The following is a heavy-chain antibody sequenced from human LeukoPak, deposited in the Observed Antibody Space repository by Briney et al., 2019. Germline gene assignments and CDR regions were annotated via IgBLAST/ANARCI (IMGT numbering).Heavy chain of an antibody. CDR3: ARDRTAAHYSDY. J-gene: IGHJ4*02. CDR2: IWSDGSKK. CDR1: GFTFSTFG. Sequence: GGSLRLSCAASGFTFSTFGMHWVRQAPGKGLEWVALIWSDGSKKWYADSVKGRFTTSRDNSKSTLFLQMNSLTAEDTGVYYCARDRTAAHYSDYWGQGALVTVSS. V-gene: IGHV3-33*01.